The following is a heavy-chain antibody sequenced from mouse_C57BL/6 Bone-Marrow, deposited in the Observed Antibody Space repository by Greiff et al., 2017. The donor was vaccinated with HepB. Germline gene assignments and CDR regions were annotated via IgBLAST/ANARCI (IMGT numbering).Heavy chain of an antibody. Sequence: DVKLVESGGGLVKPGGSLKLSCAASGFTFSDYGMHWVRQAPEKGLEWVAYISSGSSTIYYADTVKGRFTISRDNAKNTLFLQMTSLRSEDTAMYYCARNPHYYSNYGFAYWGQGTLVTVSA. J-gene: IGHJ3*01. CDR3: ARNPHYYSNYGFAY. D-gene: IGHD2-5*01. CDR1: GFTFSDYG. CDR2: ISSGSSTI. V-gene: IGHV5-17*01.